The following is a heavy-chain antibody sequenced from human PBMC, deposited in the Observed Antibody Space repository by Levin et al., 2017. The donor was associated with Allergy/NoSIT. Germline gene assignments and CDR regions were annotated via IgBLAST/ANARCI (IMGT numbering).Heavy chain of an antibody. CDR2: IIPIFGTA. V-gene: IGHV1-69*13. CDR3: ARERGESTMVRGVIITLYPLGY. D-gene: IGHD3-10*01. CDR1: GGTFSSYA. Sequence: ASVKVSCKASGGTFSSYAISWVRQAPGQGLEWMGGIIPIFGTANYAQKFQGRVTITADESTSTAYMELSSLRSEDTAVYYCARERGESTMVRGVIITLYPLGYWGQGTLVTVSS. J-gene: IGHJ4*02.